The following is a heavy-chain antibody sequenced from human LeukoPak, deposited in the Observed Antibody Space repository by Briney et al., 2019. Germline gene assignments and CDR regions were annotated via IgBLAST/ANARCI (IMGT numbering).Heavy chain of an antibody. CDR2: ISGSGGST. Sequence: GGSLRLSCAASGFPFSSYALSWVRQAPGKGLEWVSTISGSGGSTSYADSVKGRFTISRDNSKNTLYLQMNSLRAEDTAIYYCAKNGDRGAYCTGGTCYPYFYYYMDVWGKGTTVTI. CDR3: AKNGDRGAYCTGGTCYPYFYYYMDV. V-gene: IGHV3-23*01. D-gene: IGHD2-15*01. J-gene: IGHJ6*03. CDR1: GFPFSSYA.